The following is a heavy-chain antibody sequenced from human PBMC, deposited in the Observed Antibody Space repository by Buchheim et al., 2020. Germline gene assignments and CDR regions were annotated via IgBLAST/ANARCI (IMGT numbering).Heavy chain of an antibody. J-gene: IGHJ2*01. CDR1: GFSFSGSA. CDR2: TRSKLNSYAT. Sequence: EVQLVESGGALVQPGGSLKLSCVTSGFSFSGSALHWVRQASGRGLEWVGRTRSKLNSYATVYSASVKGRFTISRDDSKNTAYLQMSSLTTEDTAVYYCTRHKAIVGVPTTADWYFDLWGRGT. CDR3: TRHKAIVGVPTTADWYFDL. V-gene: IGHV3-73*02. D-gene: IGHD3-3*02.